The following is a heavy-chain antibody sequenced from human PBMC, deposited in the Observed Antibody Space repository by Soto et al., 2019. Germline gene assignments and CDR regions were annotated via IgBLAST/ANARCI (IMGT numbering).Heavy chain of an antibody. Sequence: SETLSLTCTVSGVSISGDHWNWIRQPLGKGLEWIAYVSSSGSTKYNPSLKSRVTISIDTTKNQFPLRLSSVTAADTAVYYCASGFYDSRGYSEAFDIWGQGTKVTVS. CDR1: GVSISGDH. V-gene: IGHV4-59*01. J-gene: IGHJ3*02. D-gene: IGHD3-22*01. CDR2: VSSSGST. CDR3: ASGFYDSRGYSEAFDI.